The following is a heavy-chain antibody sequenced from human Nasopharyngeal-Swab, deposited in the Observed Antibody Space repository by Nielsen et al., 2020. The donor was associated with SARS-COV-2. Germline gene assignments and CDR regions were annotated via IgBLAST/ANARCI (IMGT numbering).Heavy chain of an antibody. D-gene: IGHD3-9*01. J-gene: IGHJ4*02. Sequence: GGSLRLSCAASGFIFSDHILDWVRQAPGKGLEWVSAIGGNGARTHYADSVRGRFIISRDNSKSTLDLQMNSLRAEDTAVYYCAKDYDIGYWGQGTLVTVSS. V-gene: IGHV3-23*01. CDR2: IGGNGART. CDR1: GFIFSDHI. CDR3: AKDYDIGY.